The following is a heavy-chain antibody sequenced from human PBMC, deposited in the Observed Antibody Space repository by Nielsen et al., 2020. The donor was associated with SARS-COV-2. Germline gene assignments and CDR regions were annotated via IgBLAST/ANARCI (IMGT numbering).Heavy chain of an antibody. CDR3: ARGSQEYDFWSGYWTSRYYYYYGMDV. Sequence: GESLKISCAASGFTFSSYWMSWVRQAPGKGLVWVSRINSDGSSTSYADSVKGRFTISRDNAKNTLYLQMNSLRAEDTAVYYCARGSQEYDFWSGYWTSRYYYYYGMDVWGQGTTVTVSS. V-gene: IGHV3-74*01. D-gene: IGHD3-3*01. CDR1: GFTFSSYW. CDR2: INSDGSST. J-gene: IGHJ6*02.